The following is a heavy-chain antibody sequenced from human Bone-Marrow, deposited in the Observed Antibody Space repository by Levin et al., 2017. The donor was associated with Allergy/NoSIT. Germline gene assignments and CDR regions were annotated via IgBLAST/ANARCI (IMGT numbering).Heavy chain of an antibody. J-gene: IGHJ4*02. V-gene: IGHV3-30*18. CDR3: TNAQFEGAAVSPDF. Sequence: PGGSLRLSCVVSGLAFRSFGMHWVRQAPGKGLEWVAVISNDGSEEFYVESVKGRFTISRDNSKNTLYLQMNRLRVEDTAVYYCTNAQFEGAAVSPDFWGPGTAVIVSS. D-gene: IGHD4-23*01. CDR2: ISNDGSEE. CDR1: GLAFRSFG.